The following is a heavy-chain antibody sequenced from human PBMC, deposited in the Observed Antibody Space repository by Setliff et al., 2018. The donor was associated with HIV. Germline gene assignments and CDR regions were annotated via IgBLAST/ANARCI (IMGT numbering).Heavy chain of an antibody. J-gene: IGHJ3*02. CDR1: GGTFSSYA. D-gene: IGHD1-26*01. CDR3: AREVGTYSGSYAVADGFDI. V-gene: IGHV1-69*05. Sequence: SVKVSCKASGGTFSSYAISWVRQAPGQGLEWIGGIIPIFGTANYAQKFQGRVTITTDESTGTTYMELSSLRSEDTAVNYCAREVGTYSGSYAVADGFDIWGQGTMGT. CDR2: IIPIFGTA.